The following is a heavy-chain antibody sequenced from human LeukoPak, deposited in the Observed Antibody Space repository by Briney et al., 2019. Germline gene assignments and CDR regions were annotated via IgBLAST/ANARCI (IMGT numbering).Heavy chain of an antibody. CDR3: VNHDYGDCYVG. J-gene: IGHJ4*02. CDR1: GFTFSNNW. CDR2: INEDGSNT. Sequence: GGSLRLSCAASGFTFSNNWMHWVRQAPGKGLVWLSRINEDGSNTDYADSVKGRFTITRDNAKNTLYLQMNSLRAEDTAVYFCVNHDYGDCYVGGGQGTLVTVSS. V-gene: IGHV3-74*01. D-gene: IGHD4-17*01.